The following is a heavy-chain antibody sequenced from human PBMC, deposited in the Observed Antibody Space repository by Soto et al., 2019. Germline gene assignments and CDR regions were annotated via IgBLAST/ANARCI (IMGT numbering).Heavy chain of an antibody. J-gene: IGHJ4*02. V-gene: IGHV3-23*01. CDR3: AKNPGYYYESTGYHFDY. Sequence: EVQLLESGGGLVQPGGSLRLSCAASEFTFSNYAMSWVRQAPGKGLEWVSAISYGGGTTYYADSVKGRFTISRDNSKNTLYLQMNSLRAEDTAVYYCAKNPGYYYESTGYHFDYWGQGTLVTVSS. D-gene: IGHD3-22*01. CDR2: ISYGGGTT. CDR1: EFTFSNYA.